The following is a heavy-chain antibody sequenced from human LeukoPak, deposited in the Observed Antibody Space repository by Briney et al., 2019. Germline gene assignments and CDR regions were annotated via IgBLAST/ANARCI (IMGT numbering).Heavy chain of an antibody. CDR1: GFTVSSNY. Sequence: GSLRLSCAASGFTVSSNYMSWVRQAPGKGLEWVSVIYSGGSTYYADSVKGRFTISRDNSKNTLYLQMNSLRAEDTAVYYCARALYDILTGYDNPDYMDVWGKGTTVTISS. CDR2: IYSGGST. CDR3: ARALYDILTGYDNPDYMDV. J-gene: IGHJ6*03. V-gene: IGHV3-53*01. D-gene: IGHD3-9*01.